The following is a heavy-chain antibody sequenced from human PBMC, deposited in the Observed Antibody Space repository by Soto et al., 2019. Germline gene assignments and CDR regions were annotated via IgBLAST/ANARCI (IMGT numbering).Heavy chain of an antibody. CDR1: GASISSGGYY. CDR2: IHYSGST. Sequence: PSETLSLTCTVSGASISSGGYYWSWIRQHPGKGLEWIGCIHYSGSTYYNPSLKSRITISIDTSQNQFSLKLSSVTAADTAVYYCARGRYSYYEDFDYWGQGTLVTVSS. CDR3: ARGRYSYYEDFDY. J-gene: IGHJ4*02. D-gene: IGHD5-12*01. V-gene: IGHV4-31*03.